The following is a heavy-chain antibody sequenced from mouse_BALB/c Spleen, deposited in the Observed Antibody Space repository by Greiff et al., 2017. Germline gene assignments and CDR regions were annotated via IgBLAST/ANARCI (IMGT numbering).Heavy chain of an antibody. V-gene: IGHV5-12-2*01. D-gene: IGHD2-10*02. Sequence: EVQLVESGGGLVQPGGSLKLSCAASGFTFSSYTMSWVRQTPEKRLEWVAYISNGGGSTYYPDTVKGRFTISRDNAKNTLYLQMSSLKSEDTAMYCCARHGYGNYAMDYWGQGTSVTVSS. CDR3: ARHGYGNYAMDY. CDR2: ISNGGGST. J-gene: IGHJ4*01. CDR1: GFTFSSYT.